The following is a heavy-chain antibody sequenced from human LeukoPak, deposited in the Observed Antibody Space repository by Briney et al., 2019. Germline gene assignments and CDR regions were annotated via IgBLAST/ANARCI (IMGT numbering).Heavy chain of an antibody. V-gene: IGHV5-51*01. D-gene: IGHD2-2*01. CDR3: ARLKGVGFYCSSTSCYRGHFDY. J-gene: IGHJ4*02. CDR1: GYSFTSYW. Sequence: GESLKISCKGSGYSFTSYWIGWVRQMPGKGLEWMGIIYPGDSDTRYSPSFQGQVTISADKSISTAYLQWSSLKASDTAMYYCARLKGVGFYCSSTSCYRGHFDYWGQGTLVTVSS. CDR2: IYPGDSDT.